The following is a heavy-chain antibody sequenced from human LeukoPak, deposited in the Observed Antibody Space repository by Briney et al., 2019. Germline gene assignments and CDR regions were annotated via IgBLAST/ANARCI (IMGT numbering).Heavy chain of an antibody. CDR3: ARGRLTDIVEVPAANFDY. Sequence: KPSETLSLTCAVYGGSFSGYYWSWIRQPPGKGLEWIGEINHSGSTNYNPSLKSRVTISVDTSKNQFSLKLSSVTAADTAVYYCARGRLTDIVEVPAANFDYWGQGTLVTVSS. V-gene: IGHV4-34*01. CDR1: GGSFSGYY. J-gene: IGHJ4*02. D-gene: IGHD2-2*01. CDR2: INHSGST.